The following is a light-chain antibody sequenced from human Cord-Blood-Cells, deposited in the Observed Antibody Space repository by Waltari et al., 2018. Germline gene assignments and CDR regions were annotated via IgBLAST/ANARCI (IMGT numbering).Light chain of an antibody. CDR3: QQYNNWPPWT. CDR2: GAT. CDR1: QSVSSN. V-gene: IGKV3-15*01. J-gene: IGKJ1*01. Sequence: EIVMTQSPATLSVSPGTRATLSCRASQSVSSNLAWYQQKPGQAPRLLIFGATTRATGIRARVSGSGSGTEFTLTISSLQSEDFAVYYCQQYNNWPPWTFGQGTKVEIK.